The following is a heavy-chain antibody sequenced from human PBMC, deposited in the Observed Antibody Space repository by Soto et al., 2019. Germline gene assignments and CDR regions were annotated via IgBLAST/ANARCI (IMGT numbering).Heavy chain of an antibody. CDR1: GYTFTSYG. CDR3: ARDNGYYDL. J-gene: IGHJ4*02. CDR2: ISAYSGNT. Sequence: GASVKVSCKASGYTFTSYGISWVRQAPGQGLEWMGWISAYSGNTHYAERVQGRVTVTLDKSARTAFMEMRGLTSGDTAVYFCARDNGYYDLWGQGTLVTVSS. V-gene: IGHV1-18*01.